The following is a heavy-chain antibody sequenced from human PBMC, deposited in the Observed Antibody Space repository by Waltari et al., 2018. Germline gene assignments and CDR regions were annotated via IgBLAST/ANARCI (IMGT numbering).Heavy chain of an antibody. CDR3: AREDSSGYYDAIDI. CDR1: GGSISSGSYY. CDR2: IYSSGSD. J-gene: IGHJ3*02. D-gene: IGHD3-22*01. V-gene: IGHV4-61*02. Sequence: QVQLQESGPGLVKPSQTLSLTCTVSGGSISSGSYYWSWIRQPAGKGLEGIGRIYSSGSDNSHPCLRSRATTTVDTSKNQFLMKMSAVTAAEAAVYYGAREDSSGYYDAIDIWGQGTMVTVSS.